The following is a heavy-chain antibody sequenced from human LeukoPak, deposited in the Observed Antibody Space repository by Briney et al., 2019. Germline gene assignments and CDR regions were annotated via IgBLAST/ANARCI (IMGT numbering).Heavy chain of an antibody. V-gene: IGHV3-21*01. J-gene: IGHJ6*03. CDR3: VREGSGSTHYMDV. D-gene: IGHD3-10*01. CDR2: ITGSSNSI. Sequence: GGSLRLSCATSGFTFSNHDMNWVRQAPGKGLEWVSSITGSSNSIDFADSVKGRFAISRDNAKNSPFLQMDSLRVEDTAVYYCVREGSGSTHYMDVWGKGTTVIVSS. CDR1: GFTFSNHD.